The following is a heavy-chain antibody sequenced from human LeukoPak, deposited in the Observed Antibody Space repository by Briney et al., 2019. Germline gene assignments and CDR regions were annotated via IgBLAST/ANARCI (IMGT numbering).Heavy chain of an antibody. CDR1: GFPFSSYW. V-gene: IGHV3-7*01. CDR2: IKQDGSEK. D-gene: IGHD1-26*01. Sequence: GGSLRLSCAASGFPFSSYWMSWVRQAPGKGLEGVANIKQDGSEKYYVDSVKGRFTISRDNAKNSLYLQMNSLRAEDTAVYYCARDMSRGSYYGLDYWGQGTLVTVSS. CDR3: ARDMSRGSYYGLDY. J-gene: IGHJ4*02.